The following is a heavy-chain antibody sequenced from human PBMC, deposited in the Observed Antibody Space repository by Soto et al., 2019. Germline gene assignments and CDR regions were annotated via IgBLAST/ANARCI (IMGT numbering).Heavy chain of an antibody. V-gene: IGHV4-30-2*06. D-gene: IGHD2-15*01. CDR1: GGTMSYGAYS. CDR2: FSHLEPT. J-gene: IGHJ4*02. Sequence: NPWETLSLTCSVSGGTMSYGAYSWNRIRQSQGQGLVWLGYFSHLEPTYHNPSFMSRLSLSIYRTRNQFFLRLSSMTSADKAVYYCVRGGGHDSFDFWGQGTQVTVSS. CDR3: VRGGGHDSFDF.